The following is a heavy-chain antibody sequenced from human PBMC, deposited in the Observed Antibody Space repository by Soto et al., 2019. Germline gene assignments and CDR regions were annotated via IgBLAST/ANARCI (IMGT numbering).Heavy chain of an antibody. V-gene: IGHV3-30-3*01. CDR1: GFTFSSYA. CDR3: ARAPAY. Sequence: QVQLVEYGGGVVQPGRSLRLSCPASGFTFSSYAMHWVRQAPGKGLEWVAVISYDGSNKYYADSVKGRFTISRDNSKNTLYLQMNSLRAEDTAVYYCARAPAYWGQGTLVTVSS. D-gene: IGHD2-2*01. CDR2: ISYDGSNK. J-gene: IGHJ4*02.